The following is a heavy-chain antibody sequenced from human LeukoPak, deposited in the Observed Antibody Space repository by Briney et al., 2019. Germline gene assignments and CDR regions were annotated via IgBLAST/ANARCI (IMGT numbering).Heavy chain of an antibody. V-gene: IGHV4-61*02. CDR3: AVDSGNFYSSTFTGGSPDY. CDR1: GASVSSGTYY. CDR2: IYTSGST. Sequence: SETLSLTCTVSGASVSSGTYYWNWIRQPAGKRLEWIGRIYTSGSTNYNPSLKSRVTISLDASKNQFSLKLTSVTAADTAVYYCAVDSGNFYSSTFTGGSPDYWGQGTLVTVSS. D-gene: IGHD5-12*01. J-gene: IGHJ4*02.